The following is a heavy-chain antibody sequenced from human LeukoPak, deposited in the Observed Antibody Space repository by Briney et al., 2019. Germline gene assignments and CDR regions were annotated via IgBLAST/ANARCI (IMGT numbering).Heavy chain of an antibody. V-gene: IGHV3-7*01. CDR1: GFTFSRYW. J-gene: IGHJ4*02. CDR2: IKQDRSEK. Sequence: PGGSLRPSCAASGFTFSRYWMSWVRQAPGKGLEWVANIKQDRSEKYYVDSVKGRFTISRDNAKNSLYLQMNSLRAEDTAVYYCARDGWSPDYWGQGTLVTVSS. CDR3: ARDGWSPDY.